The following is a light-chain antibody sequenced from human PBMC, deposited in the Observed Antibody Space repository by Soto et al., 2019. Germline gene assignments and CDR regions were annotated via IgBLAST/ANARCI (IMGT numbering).Light chain of an antibody. Sequence: QSALTQPASVSGSPGQSITISCTGTSSDVGGYNYVSWYQHHPGKAPKLMIYAVSNRPSGVSNRFSGSKSGNTASLTISGLQAEYEADYYCSSYASSGSRLFGGGTKLTVL. J-gene: IGLJ3*02. CDR1: SSDVGGYNY. CDR3: SSYASSGSRL. V-gene: IGLV2-14*03. CDR2: AVS.